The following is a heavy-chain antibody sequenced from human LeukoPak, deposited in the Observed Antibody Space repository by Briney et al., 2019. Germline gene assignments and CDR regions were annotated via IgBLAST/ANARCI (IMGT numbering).Heavy chain of an antibody. CDR2: ISSSSSYI. V-gene: IGHV3-21*01. CDR3: ARRSGSYSGRYYYYMDV. D-gene: IGHD3-10*01. Sequence: GGSLRLSCAASGFTFSSYSMNWVRQAPGKGLEWVSSISSSSSYIYYADSVKGRFTISRDNAKNSLYLQMNSLRAEDTAVYYCARRSGSYSGRYYYYMDVWGKGTTATISS. J-gene: IGHJ6*03. CDR1: GFTFSSYS.